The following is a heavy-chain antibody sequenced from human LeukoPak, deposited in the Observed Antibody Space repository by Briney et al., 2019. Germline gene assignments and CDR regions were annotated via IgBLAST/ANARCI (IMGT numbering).Heavy chain of an antibody. CDR3: AKVLGTDIVVVVAATDY. CDR2: ISGSGGST. J-gene: IGHJ4*02. V-gene: IGHV3-23*01. Sequence: GGTLRLSCAASGFTFSSYAMSWVRQAPGKGLEWVSAISGSGGSTYYADSVKGRFTISRDNSKNTLYLQMNSLRAEDTAVYYCAKVLGTDIVVVVAATDYWGQGTLVTVSS. CDR1: GFTFSSYA. D-gene: IGHD2-15*01.